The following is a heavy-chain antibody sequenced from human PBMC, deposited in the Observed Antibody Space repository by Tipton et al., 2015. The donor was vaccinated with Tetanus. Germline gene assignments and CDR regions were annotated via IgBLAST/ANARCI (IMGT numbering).Heavy chain of an antibody. V-gene: IGHV3-33*01. Sequence: SLRLSCAASGFIFSSYGIHWVRQAPGKGLEWVAVSWYDGTDKYYADSEKGRFTISRDNSKNTLYLQMNSRRAGDTAVYYCAREADCSGGSCFSGDFDNWGQGTQVTVSS. J-gene: IGHJ4*02. CDR1: GFIFSSYG. D-gene: IGHD2-15*01. CDR2: SWYDGTDK. CDR3: AREADCSGGSCFSGDFDN.